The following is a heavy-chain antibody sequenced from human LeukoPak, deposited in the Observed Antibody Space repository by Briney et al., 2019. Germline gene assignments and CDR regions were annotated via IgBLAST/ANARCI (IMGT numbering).Heavy chain of an antibody. CDR1: GFTFSRYA. CDR2: ISSNGGST. J-gene: IGHJ4*02. Sequence: GGSLRLSCSASGFTFSRYAMHWVRQAQGRGLEFVSAISSNGGSTYYADSVKGRFTISRDNSKNTLYLQMSSLRAEDTAVYYCVKVSDDYWGQETRDTVSS. CDR3: VKVSDDY. V-gene: IGHV3-64D*09.